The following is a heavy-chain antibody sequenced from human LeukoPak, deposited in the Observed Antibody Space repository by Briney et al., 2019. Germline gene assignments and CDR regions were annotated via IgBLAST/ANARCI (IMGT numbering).Heavy chain of an antibody. CDR2: IYYSGTT. V-gene: IGHV4-39*01. J-gene: IGHJ4*02. CDR1: GGSIDKSNYH. CDR3: TRHNYYGSGRNFDF. Sequence: SETLSLTCTVSGGSIDKSNYHWGWTRQPPGGGLEWIGIIYYSGTTYYNPSLKSRVAISADTSKNQFSLKLSSVTAADTAVYYCTRHNYYGSGRNFDFWGQGTLVTVSS. D-gene: IGHD3-10*01.